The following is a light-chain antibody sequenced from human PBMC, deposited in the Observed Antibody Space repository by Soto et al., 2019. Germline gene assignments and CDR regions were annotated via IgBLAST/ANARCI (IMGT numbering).Light chain of an antibody. CDR2: VNS. J-gene: IGLJ2*01. CDR3: QSYGSSLSVV. CDR1: SSNIGAGYD. Sequence: QAVVTQPPSVSGAPGQRVTISCTGSSSNIGAGYDVHWYQQLPGTAPKLLIYVNSNRPSGVPDRFSGSKSGTSASLAITGLQAEDEADYYCQSYGSSLSVVFGGGTKLTVL. V-gene: IGLV1-40*01.